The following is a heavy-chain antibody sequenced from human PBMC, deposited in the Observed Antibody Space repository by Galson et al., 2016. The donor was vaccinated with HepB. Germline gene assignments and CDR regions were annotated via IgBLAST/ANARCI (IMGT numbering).Heavy chain of an antibody. CDR1: GFMFEEYG. V-gene: IGHV3-9*01. D-gene: IGHD2-2*01. CDR3: AKDIGDEGYCTTASCFAYYGMDV. J-gene: IGHJ6*02. CDR2: ISWNSGSL. Sequence: SLRLSCAASGFMFEEYGMHWVRQAPGKGLEWVSGISWNSGSLGYADSVKGRFTISRDNANYSLVLQMNSLRVEDTAVYFCAKDIGDEGYCTTASCFAYYGMDVWGPGTTVIVS.